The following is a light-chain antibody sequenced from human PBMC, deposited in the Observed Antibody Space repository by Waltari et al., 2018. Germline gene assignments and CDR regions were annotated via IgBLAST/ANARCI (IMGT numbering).Light chain of an antibody. CDR2: WAS. J-gene: IGKJ1*01. CDR1: QSVLYSSNTNYY. V-gene: IGKV4-1*01. Sequence: DIVVTQSPDSLTLSVGERATIKSKSSQSVLYSSNTNYYLSWYQQKSGQSPSLLIYWASTREAGVPDRFSGSGSGTDFTLTINGLQPEDAAVYFCHQYYLTPWTFGQGTKLEIK. CDR3: HQYYLTPWT.